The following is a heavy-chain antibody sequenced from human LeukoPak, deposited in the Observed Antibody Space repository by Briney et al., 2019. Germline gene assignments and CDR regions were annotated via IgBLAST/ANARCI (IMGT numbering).Heavy chain of an antibody. CDR1: GGSFSGYY. V-gene: IGHV4-34*01. J-gene: IGHJ6*03. D-gene: IGHD6-6*01. CDR2: INHSGST. CDR3: ARDFSSSSSVYYYYYMDV. Sequence: SETLSLTCAVYGGSFSGYYWSWIRQPPGKGLEWIGEINHSGSTNYNPSLTSRVTISVDTSKNHFSLKLSSVTAADTAVYYCARDFSSSSSVYYYYYMDVWGKGTTVTVSS.